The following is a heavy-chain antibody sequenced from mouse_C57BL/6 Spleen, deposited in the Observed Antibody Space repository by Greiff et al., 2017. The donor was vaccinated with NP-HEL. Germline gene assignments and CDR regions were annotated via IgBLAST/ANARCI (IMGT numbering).Heavy chain of an antibody. J-gene: IGHJ4*01. D-gene: IGHD1-1*01. CDR1: GFNIKDDY. Sequence: VQLQQSGAELVRPGASVKLSCTASGFNIKDDYMHWVKQRPEQGLEWIGWIDPENGDTEYASKFQGKATITADTSSNTAYLQLSSLTSEDTAVYYCTTLYGSTPYDAMDYWGQGTSVTVSS. V-gene: IGHV14-4*01. CDR3: TTLYGSTPYDAMDY. CDR2: IDPENGDT.